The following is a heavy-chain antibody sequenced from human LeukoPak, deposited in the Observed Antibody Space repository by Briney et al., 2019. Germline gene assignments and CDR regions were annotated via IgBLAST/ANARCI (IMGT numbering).Heavy chain of an antibody. V-gene: IGHV1-2*02. CDR3: ARGVPPSSWFDP. D-gene: IGHD3-10*02. CDR1: GYTFTGYY. J-gene: IGHJ5*02. Sequence: ASMKVSCKASGYTFTGYYMHWVRQAPGQGLEWMGWINPNSGGTNYAQKFQGRVTMTRDTSISTAYMELSRLRSDDTAVYYCARGVPPSSWFDPWGQGTLVTVSS. CDR2: INPNSGGT.